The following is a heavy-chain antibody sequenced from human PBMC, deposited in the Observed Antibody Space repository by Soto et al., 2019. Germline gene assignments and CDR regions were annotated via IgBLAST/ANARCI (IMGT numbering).Heavy chain of an antibody. D-gene: IGHD2-15*01. CDR1: GGSISGYY. CDR2: IYYSGST. V-gene: IGHV4-59*08. Sequence: QVQLHESGPGLVKPSETLSLTCSVSGGSISGYYWSWIRQPPGKGLEWIGYIYYSGSTNYNPSLNSRVTISVDTSKNQFSLKLSSVTAADTAVYYCARSHKTYYYAMDVWGQGTTVTVSS. CDR3: ARSHKTYYYAMDV. J-gene: IGHJ6*02.